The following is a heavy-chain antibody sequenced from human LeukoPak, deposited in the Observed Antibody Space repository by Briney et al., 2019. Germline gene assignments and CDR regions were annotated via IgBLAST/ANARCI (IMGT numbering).Heavy chain of an antibody. CDR1: GFTFSSYG. CDR2: ISYDGSNK. J-gene: IGHJ4*02. Sequence: GGSLRLSCAASGFTFSSYGMHWVRQAPGKGLEWVAVISYDGSNKYYADSVKGRFTISRDNSKNTLYLQMNSLRAEDTAVYYCAKRGGNSAYYFDYWGQGTLVTVSS. CDR3: AKRGGNSAYYFDY. D-gene: IGHD4-23*01. V-gene: IGHV3-30*18.